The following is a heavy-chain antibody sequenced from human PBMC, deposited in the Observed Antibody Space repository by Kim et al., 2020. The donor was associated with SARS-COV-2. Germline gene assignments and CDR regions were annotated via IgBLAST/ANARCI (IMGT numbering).Heavy chain of an antibody. CDR3: ARGIVADGAAYFLH. CDR1: GGTFSSYA. V-gene: IGHV1-69*13. J-gene: IGHJ1*01. D-gene: IGHD5-12*01. Sequence: SVKVSCKASGGTFSSYAISWVRQAPGQGLEWMGGIIPIFGTANYAQKFQGRVRITADESTSTAYMELSSLRSEDTAVYYCARGIVADGAAYFLHWGQGTLVIVSS. CDR2: IIPIFGTA.